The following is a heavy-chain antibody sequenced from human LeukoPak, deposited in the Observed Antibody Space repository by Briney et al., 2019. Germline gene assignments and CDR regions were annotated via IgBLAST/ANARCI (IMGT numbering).Heavy chain of an antibody. CDR1: GFTFSSYS. Sequence: GGSLRLSCAASGFTFSSYSLNWVRQAPGKGLEWVSSISGSNSYIYYADSVKGRFTISRNNAKKSLFLQMNSLRAEDTAVYYCARPALTDSSGYAIDAFYWGQGTLVTVSS. D-gene: IGHD3-22*01. CDR3: ARPALTDSSGYAIDAFY. CDR2: ISGSNSYI. J-gene: IGHJ4*02. V-gene: IGHV3-21*01.